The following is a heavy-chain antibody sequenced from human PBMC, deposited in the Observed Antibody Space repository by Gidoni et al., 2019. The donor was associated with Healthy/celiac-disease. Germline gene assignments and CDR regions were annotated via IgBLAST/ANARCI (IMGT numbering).Heavy chain of an antibody. CDR3: AKLLWFGELLTDDAFDI. Sequence: QVQLQQWGAGLLKPSETLSLTCAVYGGSFSGYYWSWIRQPPGKGLEWIGEINHSGSTNYNPSLKSRVTISVDTSKNQFSLKLSSVTAADTAVYYCAKLLWFGELLTDDAFDIWGQGTMVTVSS. V-gene: IGHV4-34*01. CDR1: GGSFSGYY. D-gene: IGHD3-10*01. J-gene: IGHJ3*02. CDR2: INHSGST.